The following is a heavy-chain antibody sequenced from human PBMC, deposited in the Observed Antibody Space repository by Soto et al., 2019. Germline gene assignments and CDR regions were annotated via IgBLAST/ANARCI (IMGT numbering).Heavy chain of an antibody. D-gene: IGHD2-15*01. Sequence: EVQLVESGGGLVQPGRSLRLSCAASGFTFDDYAMHWVRQAPGKGLEWVSGISGSGGSTYYADSVKGRFTISRDNSKNTLYLQMNSLRAEDTAVYYCAKWSCSGGSCYSRWFDPWGQGTLVTVSS. CDR1: GFTFDDYA. CDR2: ISGSGGST. V-gene: IGHV3-23*04. J-gene: IGHJ5*02. CDR3: AKWSCSGGSCYSRWFDP.